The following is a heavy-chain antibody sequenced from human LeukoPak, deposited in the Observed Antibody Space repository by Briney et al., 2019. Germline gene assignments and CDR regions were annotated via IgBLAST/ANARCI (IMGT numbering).Heavy chain of an antibody. D-gene: IGHD3-10*01. Sequence: SETLSLTCAVSGGSISSSNWWSWVRQPPGKGLEWIGEIYHSGSTNYNPSLKSRVTISVDKSKNQFSLKLSSVTAADTVVYYCARDPPRFGELPIDYWGQGTLVTVSS. CDR1: GGSISSSNW. CDR2: IYHSGST. J-gene: IGHJ4*02. V-gene: IGHV4-4*02. CDR3: ARDPPRFGELPIDY.